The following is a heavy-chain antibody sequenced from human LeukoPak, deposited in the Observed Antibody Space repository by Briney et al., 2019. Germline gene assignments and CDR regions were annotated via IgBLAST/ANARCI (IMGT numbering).Heavy chain of an antibody. Sequence: GSLRLSCAASGFTFSSYSMNWVRQAPGKGLEWISYISSGSSTIYYADSVKGRFTISRDNAKNSLYLQMNSLRAEDTAVYYCARVLHKRNYDSSDYYGYWGQGTLVTVSS. CDR1: GFTFSSYS. CDR2: ISSGSSTI. CDR3: ARVLHKRNYDSSDYYGY. V-gene: IGHV3-48*01. D-gene: IGHD3-22*01. J-gene: IGHJ4*02.